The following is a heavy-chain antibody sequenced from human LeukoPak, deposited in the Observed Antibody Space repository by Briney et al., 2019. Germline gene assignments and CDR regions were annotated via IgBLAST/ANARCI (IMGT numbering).Heavy chain of an antibody. CDR1: GFTFSDYA. CDR3: ARGPALYCTSSSCLDGVD. Sequence: GGSLRLSCAASGFTFSDYAMNWVRQAPGKGLEWVSSISSGGSYISYADSVKGRFTVSRDNAKDSLFLQMRSLRDEDTAVYYCARGPALYCTSSSCLDGVDWGQGTLVSVSS. V-gene: IGHV3-21*01. J-gene: IGHJ4*02. CDR2: ISSGGSYI. D-gene: IGHD2-2*01.